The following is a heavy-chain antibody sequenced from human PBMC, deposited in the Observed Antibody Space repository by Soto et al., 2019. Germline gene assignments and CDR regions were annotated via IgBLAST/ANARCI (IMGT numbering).Heavy chain of an antibody. J-gene: IGHJ4*02. Sequence: EVQLVESGGNLVNPGGSLRLSCATSGLTFSGAWLSWVGQAPGKGLEWVGRIKGKVDGGATDYAAPVKGRFVISRDYSKDTLYLQINSLKTEDTAVYFCTTDVTGAYGGDYWGQGTLVTVSS. CDR3: TTDVTGAYGGDY. V-gene: IGHV3-15*01. CDR1: GLTFSGAW. CDR2: IKGKVDGGAT. D-gene: IGHD3-16*01.